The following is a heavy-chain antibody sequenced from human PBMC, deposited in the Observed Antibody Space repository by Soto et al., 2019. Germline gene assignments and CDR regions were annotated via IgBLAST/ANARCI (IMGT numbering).Heavy chain of an antibody. Sequence: GGSLRLSCAASGFTFSSYGMHWVRQAPGKGLEWVAVIWYDGSNKYYADSVKGRFTISRDNSKNTLYLQMNSLRAEDTAVYYCARDLESWAISALGFDYWGQGTLVTVSS. J-gene: IGHJ4*02. V-gene: IGHV3-33*01. CDR3: ARDLESWAISALGFDY. CDR2: IWYDGSNK. D-gene: IGHD3-16*01. CDR1: GFTFSSYG.